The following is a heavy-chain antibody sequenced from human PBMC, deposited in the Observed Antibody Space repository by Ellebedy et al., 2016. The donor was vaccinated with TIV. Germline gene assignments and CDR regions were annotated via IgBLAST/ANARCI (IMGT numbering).Heavy chain of an antibody. CDR1: GFPFSSYG. CDR2: IWYDGSNK. J-gene: IGHJ4*02. Sequence: GESLKISXAASGFPFSSYGMHWVRQAPGKGLEWVAVIWYDGSNKDYADSLKGRFTISRDNSENTLYLQMNSLRAEDTALYYCARAPGGQWLEHADYWGRGTLVTVSS. V-gene: IGHV3-33*01. D-gene: IGHD6-19*01. CDR3: ARAPGGQWLEHADY.